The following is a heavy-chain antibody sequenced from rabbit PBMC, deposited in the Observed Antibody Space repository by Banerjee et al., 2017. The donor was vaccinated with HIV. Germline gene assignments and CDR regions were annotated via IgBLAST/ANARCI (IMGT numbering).Heavy chain of an antibody. J-gene: IGHJ4*01. V-gene: IGHV1S40*01. CDR3: ARDADYAYARGRFNL. CDR1: GFSFSSYYY. CDR2: IYAGSSGST. D-gene: IGHD6-1*01. Sequence: QSLEESGGGLVQPEGSLTLTCTASGFSFSSYYYMCWVRQAPGKGLEWIACIYAGSSGSTYYASWAKGRFTISKTSSTTVTLQMTSLTAADTATYFCARDADYAYARGRFNLWGPGTL.